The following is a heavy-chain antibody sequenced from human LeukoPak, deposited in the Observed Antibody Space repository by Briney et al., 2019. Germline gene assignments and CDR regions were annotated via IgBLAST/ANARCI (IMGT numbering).Heavy chain of an antibody. D-gene: IGHD6-6*01. V-gene: IGHV1-69*05. J-gene: IGHJ6*03. CDR2: IIPIFGTA. CDR3: AKCPELVDYYYYYMDV. CDR1: GGTLSSYA. Sequence: SVKVSCKASGGTLSSYAISWVRQAPGQGLEWMGGIIPIFGTANYAQKFQGRVTITTDESTSTAYMELSSLRSEDTAVYYCAKCPELVDYYYYYMDVWGKGTTVTVSS.